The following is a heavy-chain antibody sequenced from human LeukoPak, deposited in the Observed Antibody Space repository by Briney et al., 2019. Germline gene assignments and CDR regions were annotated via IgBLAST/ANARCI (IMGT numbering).Heavy chain of an antibody. CDR2: IYSGGSA. Sequence: GSLRLSCAASGFTVSSNYMSWVRQAPGKGLEWVSVIYSGGSAYYADSVKGRFTISRDNSKNTLYLQMNSLRAEDTAVYYCARGSGGGSGNNYKDHYYGMDVWGQGTTVTVSS. D-gene: IGHD3-10*01. CDR1: GFTVSSNY. CDR3: ARGSGGGSGNNYKDHYYGMDV. V-gene: IGHV3-53*01. J-gene: IGHJ6*02.